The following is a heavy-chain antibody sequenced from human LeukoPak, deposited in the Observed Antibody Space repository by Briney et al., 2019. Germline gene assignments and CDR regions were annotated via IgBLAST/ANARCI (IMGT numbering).Heavy chain of an antibody. V-gene: IGHV3-21*01. Sequence: GGSLRLSCAASGFTFSSYSMNWVRQAPGKGLEWVSSISSSSSYIYYADSVKGRFTISRDDAKNSLYLQMNSLRAEDTAVYYCARGPGFLTDYWGQGTLVTVSS. CDR2: ISSSSSYI. D-gene: IGHD3-3*01. CDR3: ARGPGFLTDY. CDR1: GFTFSSYS. J-gene: IGHJ4*02.